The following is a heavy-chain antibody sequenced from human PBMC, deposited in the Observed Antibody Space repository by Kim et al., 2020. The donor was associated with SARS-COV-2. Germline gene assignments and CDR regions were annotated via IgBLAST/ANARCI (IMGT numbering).Heavy chain of an antibody. J-gene: IGHJ4*02. CDR3: ARQPRSGWPIDY. CDR1: GGSISSYY. Sequence: SETLSLTCTVSGGSISSYYWSWIRQPPGKGLEWIGYIYYSGSTNYNPSLKSRVTISVDTSKNQFSLKLSSVTAADTAVYYCARQPRSGWPIDYWGQGTLVTVSS. CDR2: IYYSGST. D-gene: IGHD6-19*01. V-gene: IGHV4-59*08.